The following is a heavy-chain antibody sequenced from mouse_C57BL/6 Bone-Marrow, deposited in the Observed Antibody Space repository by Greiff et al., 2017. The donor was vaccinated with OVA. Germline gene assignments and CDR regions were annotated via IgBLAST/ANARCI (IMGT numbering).Heavy chain of an antibody. J-gene: IGHJ4*01. D-gene: IGHD2-5*01. V-gene: IGHV5-9-1*02. CDR1: GFTFSSYA. CDR2: ISSGGDYI. CDR3: TRDDYSNYHYAMDY. Sequence: EVQLVESGEGLVKPGGSLKLSCAASGFTFSSYAMSWVRQTPEKRLEWVAYISSGGDYIYYADTVKGRFTISRDNARNTLNLQMSSLKSEDTAMYYCTRDDYSNYHYAMDYWGQGTSVTVSS.